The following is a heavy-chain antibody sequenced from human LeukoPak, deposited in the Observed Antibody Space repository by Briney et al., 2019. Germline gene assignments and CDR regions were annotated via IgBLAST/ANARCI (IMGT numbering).Heavy chain of an antibody. CDR1: GFIFSRHH. CDR3: ARWTFYSSDWALDY. CDR2: IRPDGSTT. J-gene: IGHJ4*02. D-gene: IGHD6-25*01. V-gene: IGHV3-7*01. Sequence: GGSLRLSCAASGFIFSRHHMSWVRQAPGKGLEWVANIRPDGSTTYFVDSVKGRFTISRDNAKNSLYLQINSLRAEDTAFYYCARWTFYSSDWALDYWGQGILVTVSS.